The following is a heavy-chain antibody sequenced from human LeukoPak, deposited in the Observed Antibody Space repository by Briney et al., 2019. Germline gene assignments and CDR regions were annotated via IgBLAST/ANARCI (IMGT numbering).Heavy chain of an antibody. D-gene: IGHD4-17*01. Sequence: SETLSLTCIVSGGSISSAAYYWSWIRQPAGKGLEWIGRIYTSGSIDYNPSLKCRLTISVDTSNNQFSLTLSSVTAADTAVYYCAREREGPYGYLDYWGQGTLVTVSS. J-gene: IGHJ4*02. CDR3: AREREGPYGYLDY. V-gene: IGHV4-61*02. CDR2: IYTSGSI. CDR1: GGSISSAAYY.